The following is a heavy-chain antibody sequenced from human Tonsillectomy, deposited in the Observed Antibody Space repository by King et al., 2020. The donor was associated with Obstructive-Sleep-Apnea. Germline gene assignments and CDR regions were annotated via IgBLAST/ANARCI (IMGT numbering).Heavy chain of an antibody. CDR1: GFTFSSYW. D-gene: IGHD3-16*01. CDR2: IKQDGSVK. V-gene: IGHV3-7*01. J-gene: IGHJ4*02. CDR3: ARGYWGPDY. Sequence: VQLVESGGGLVQPGGSVRLSCGASGFTFSSYWMTWVRQAPGKGLEWVANIKQDGSVKNYEDSVKGRFTISRDNAKKSVFLQMNSLTAEDTAVYYCARGYWGPDYWGQGTLVTVSS.